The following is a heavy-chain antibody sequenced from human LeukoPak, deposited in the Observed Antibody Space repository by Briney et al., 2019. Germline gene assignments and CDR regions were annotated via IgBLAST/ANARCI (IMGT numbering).Heavy chain of an antibody. CDR2: ISGSGNYI. D-gene: IGHD3-22*01. J-gene: IGHJ2*01. V-gene: IGHV3-21*01. Sequence: GGSLRLSCVVSGFTFSNYTFNWVRQAPGKGLEWVSSISGSGNYIYSADSVKGRFTISRDNAKNSLVLQMNSLRAEDTAVYYCARKGSSGYYALWYFDFWGRGTLVTVSS. CDR3: ARKGSSGYYALWYFDF. CDR1: GFTFSNYT.